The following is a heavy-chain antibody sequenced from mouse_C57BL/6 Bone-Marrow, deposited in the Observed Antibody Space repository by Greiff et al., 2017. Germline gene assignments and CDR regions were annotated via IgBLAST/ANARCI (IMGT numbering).Heavy chain of an antibody. CDR3: ARSRSFYYDCGPFYY. D-gene: IGHD2-4*01. CDR2: IYPRSGNT. V-gene: IGHV1-81*01. Sequence: VQLQQSGAELARPGASVKLSCKASGYTFTSYGISWVKQRTGQGLEWIGEIYPRSGNTYYNEKFKGKATLTADKSSSTAYMELRSLTSEDSAVYFCARSRSFYYDCGPFYYWGQGTTLTVSS. J-gene: IGHJ2*01. CDR1: GYTFTSYG.